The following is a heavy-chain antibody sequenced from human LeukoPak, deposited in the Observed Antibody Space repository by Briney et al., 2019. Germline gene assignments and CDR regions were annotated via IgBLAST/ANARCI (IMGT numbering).Heavy chain of an antibody. CDR2: IYTSGST. CDR1: GGSISSYY. Sequence: SETLSLTCTVSGGSISSYYWSWIRQPAGKGLEWIGRIYTSGSTNYNPSLKSRVTMSVDTSKNQFSLKLSSVTAADTAVYYCARDYYDSSGYPLGNAFDTWGQGTMVTVSS. V-gene: IGHV4-4*07. J-gene: IGHJ3*02. CDR3: ARDYYDSSGYPLGNAFDT. D-gene: IGHD3-22*01.